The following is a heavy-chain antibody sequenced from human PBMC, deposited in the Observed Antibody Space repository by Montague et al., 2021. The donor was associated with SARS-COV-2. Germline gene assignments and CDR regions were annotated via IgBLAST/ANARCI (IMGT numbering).Heavy chain of an antibody. CDR3: ARLVGARNFYYFDY. Sequence: SLSLSFPASGFTFSSYEMNWVRQAPGKGLEWVSSISSSSSYIYYADSVKGRFTISRDNAKNPLYLQMNSLRAEDTAVYYCARLVGARNFYYFDYWGQGTLVTVSS. CDR2: ISSSSSYI. D-gene: IGHD1-26*01. CDR1: GFTFSSYE. V-gene: IGHV3-21*01. J-gene: IGHJ4*02.